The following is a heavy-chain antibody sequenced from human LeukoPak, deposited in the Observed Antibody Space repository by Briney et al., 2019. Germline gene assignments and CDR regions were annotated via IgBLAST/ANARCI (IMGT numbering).Heavy chain of an antibody. Sequence: PGGSLRLSCAASGFTFSSYEMNWVRQAPGKGLEWVSYISSSGSTIYYADSVKGRFTISRDNAKNSLYLQMNSLRAEDTAVYYCARDLGLTMVRGVMYYYGMDVWGQGTTVTVSS. CDR1: GFTFSSYE. V-gene: IGHV3-48*03. D-gene: IGHD3-10*01. J-gene: IGHJ6*02. CDR3: ARDLGLTMVRGVMYYYGMDV. CDR2: ISSSGSTI.